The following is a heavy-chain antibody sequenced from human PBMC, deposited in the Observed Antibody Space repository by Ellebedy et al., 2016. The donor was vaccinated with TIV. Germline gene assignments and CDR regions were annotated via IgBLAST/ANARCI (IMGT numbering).Heavy chain of an antibody. CDR3: AGLWFGDSPRDNSDY. V-gene: IGHV3-30*02. Sequence: GESLKISCAASRFTFNAYGMHLVRQAPGKGLEWASLIRYDGSNKYYADSVKGRFTISRDNSKNTLLLEMKSLRAEDTAIEYCAGLWFGDSPRDNSDYWGRGTLVTVSS. CDR1: RFTFNAYG. CDR2: IRYDGSNK. J-gene: IGHJ4*02. D-gene: IGHD3-10*01.